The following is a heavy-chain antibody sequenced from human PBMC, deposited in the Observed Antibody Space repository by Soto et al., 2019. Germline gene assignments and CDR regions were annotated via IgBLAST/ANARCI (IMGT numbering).Heavy chain of an antibody. CDR2: IWYDGSNK. V-gene: IGHV3-33*01. CDR1: GFTFSSYG. CDR3: ARDDLHGDPTYYFDY. Sequence: PGGSLRLSCAASGFTFSSYGMHWVRQAPGKGLEWVAVIWYDGSNKYYADSVKGRFSISRDNSKNTLYLQMNSLRAEDTAVYYCARDDLHGDPTYYFDYWGQGTLVTVSS. J-gene: IGHJ4*02. D-gene: IGHD4-17*01.